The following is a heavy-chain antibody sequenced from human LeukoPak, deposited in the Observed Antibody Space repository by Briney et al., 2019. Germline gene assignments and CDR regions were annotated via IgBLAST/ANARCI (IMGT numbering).Heavy chain of an antibody. V-gene: IGHV1-69*05. Sequence: SVKVSCKASGYMFTGFYMHWVRQAPGQGLEWMGRIIPIFGTANYAQKFQGRVTITTDESTSTAYMELSSLRSEDTAVYYCARKTLAVAGTFDAFDTWGQGTMVTVSS. J-gene: IGHJ3*02. CDR1: GYMFTGFY. CDR3: ARKTLAVAGTFDAFDT. D-gene: IGHD6-19*01. CDR2: IIPIFGTA.